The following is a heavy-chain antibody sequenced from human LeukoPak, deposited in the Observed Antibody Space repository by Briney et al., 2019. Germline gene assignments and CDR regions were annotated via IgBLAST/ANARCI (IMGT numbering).Heavy chain of an antibody. Sequence: GGSPRLSCAASGFTFSSYAMSWVRQAPGKGLEWASAISGSGGSTYYADSVKDRFTTSRDNSKNTLYLQMNSLRAEATAVYYCAKSRSSDTAMAFDYWGQGTLVTVSS. CDR3: AKSRSSDTAMAFDY. V-gene: IGHV3-23*01. CDR2: ISGSGGST. D-gene: IGHD5-18*01. CDR1: GFTFSSYA. J-gene: IGHJ4*02.